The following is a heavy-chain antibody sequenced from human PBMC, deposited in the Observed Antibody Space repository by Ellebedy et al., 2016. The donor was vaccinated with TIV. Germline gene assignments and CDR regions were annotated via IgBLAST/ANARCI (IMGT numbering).Heavy chain of an antibody. CDR3: AKASAAGRFFDY. CDR1: GFTFSDFY. D-gene: IGHD6-13*01. J-gene: IGHJ4*02. CDR2: ISSSVTTI. V-gene: IGHV3-11*01. Sequence: GESLKISXAASGFTFSDFYMSWIRQAPGKGLEWVSYISSSVTTIYYADSVKGRFTISRDNDKKSLYLQMNSLRAEDTAVYYCAKASAAGRFFDYWGQGTLVTVSS.